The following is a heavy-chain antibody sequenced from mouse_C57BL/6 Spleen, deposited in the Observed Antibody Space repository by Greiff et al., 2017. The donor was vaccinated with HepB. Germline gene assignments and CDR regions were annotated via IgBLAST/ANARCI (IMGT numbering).Heavy chain of an antibody. V-gene: IGHV1-4*01. Sequence: VQLQQSGAELARPGASVKMSCKASGYTFTSYTMHWVKQRPGQGLEWIGYINPSSGYTKYNQKFKDKATLTADKTSSTAYMPLSSLTSEDSAVYYCARSGSVVFDYWGQGTTLTVSS. CDR1: GYTFTSYT. CDR2: INPSSGYT. J-gene: IGHJ2*01. CDR3: ARSGSVVFDY. D-gene: IGHD1-1*01.